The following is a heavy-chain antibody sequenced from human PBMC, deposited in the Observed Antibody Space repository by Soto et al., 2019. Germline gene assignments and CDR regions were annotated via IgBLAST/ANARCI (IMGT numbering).Heavy chain of an antibody. CDR1: GFTFSSYA. J-gene: IGHJ6*02. Sequence: GGSLRLSCAASGFTFSSYAMSWFRQAPGKGLEWVSAISGSGGSTYYADSVKGRFTISRDNSKNTLYLQMNSLRAEDTAVYYCAKIRGYDSSGYYRKPYYYYYGMDVWGQGTTVTVSS. V-gene: IGHV3-23*01. CDR2: ISGSGGST. D-gene: IGHD3-22*01. CDR3: AKIRGYDSSGYYRKPYYYYYGMDV.